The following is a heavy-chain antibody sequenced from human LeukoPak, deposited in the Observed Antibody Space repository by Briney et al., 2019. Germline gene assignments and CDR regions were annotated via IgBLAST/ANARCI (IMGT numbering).Heavy chain of an antibody. Sequence: YIYYVDSVKGLFTISRDNAKISLYLQMNSLRAEDTAVYYCARDGTGSGSYYPYYYYYCMDVWGQGTTVTVSS. CDR3: ARDGTGSGSYYPYYYYYCMDV. D-gene: IGHD3-10*01. J-gene: IGHJ6*02. CDR2: YI. V-gene: IGHV3-21*01.